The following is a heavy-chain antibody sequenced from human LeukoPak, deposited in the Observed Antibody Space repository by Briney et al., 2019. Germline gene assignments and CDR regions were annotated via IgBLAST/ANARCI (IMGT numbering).Heavy chain of an antibody. J-gene: IGHJ4*02. V-gene: IGHV3-72*01. Sequence: PGGSLRLSCAASGFTFSDHYMDWVRQAPGKGLVWVGRTKNKANNYNTEYAASVKGRFNISRDDSKNSLFLQMNSLKTEDTAVYYCARVARFDSIDYWGQGTLVTVSS. D-gene: IGHD3-9*01. CDR2: TKNKANNYNT. CDR1: GFTFSDHY. CDR3: ARVARFDSIDY.